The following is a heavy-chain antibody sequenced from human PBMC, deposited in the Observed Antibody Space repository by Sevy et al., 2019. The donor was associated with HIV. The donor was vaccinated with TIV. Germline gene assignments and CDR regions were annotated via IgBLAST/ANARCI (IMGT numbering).Heavy chain of an antibody. D-gene: IGHD3-22*01. V-gene: IGHV3-15*01. Sequence: GGSLRLSCAASGLSFSNAWMAWVRQAPGKGLEWVGRIRSENGGGTTDFAAFAKGKFTISRDKPKTTLYLPMNSLKTEDTAVYYCAIDHRRDGMIVVPFEKWGLGTLVTVSS. CDR3: AIDHRRDGMIVVPFEK. J-gene: IGHJ4*02. CDR2: IRSENGGGTT. CDR1: GLSFSNAW.